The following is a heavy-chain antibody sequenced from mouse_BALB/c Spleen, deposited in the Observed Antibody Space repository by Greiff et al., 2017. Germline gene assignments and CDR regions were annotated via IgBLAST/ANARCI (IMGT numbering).Heavy chain of an antibody. D-gene: IGHD2-14*01. Sequence: QVHVKQSGAELARPGASVKLSCKASGYTFTSYWMQWVKQRPGQGLEWIGAIYPGDGDTRYTQKFKGKATLTADKSSSTAYMQLSSLASEDSAVYYCARDRDRSWFAYWGQGTLVTVSA. V-gene: IGHV1-87*01. CDR1: GYTFTSYW. J-gene: IGHJ3*01. CDR3: ARDRDRSWFAY. CDR2: IYPGDGDT.